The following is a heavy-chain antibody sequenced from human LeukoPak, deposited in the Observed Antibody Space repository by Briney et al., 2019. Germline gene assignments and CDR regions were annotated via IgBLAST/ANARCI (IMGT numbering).Heavy chain of an antibody. Sequence: GGSLTLPCAVSGFDLNTYEMIWPRQAPGKGLEWIADITISGHTKNYADSVKGRFTISRDNAGTSLYLQMNSLRVEDTGVSYCARGEYCADLWGQGTLVTVSS. CDR3: ARGEYCADL. D-gene: IGHD2-8*02. J-gene: IGHJ5*02. CDR1: GFDLNTYE. CDR2: ITISGHTK. V-gene: IGHV3-48*03.